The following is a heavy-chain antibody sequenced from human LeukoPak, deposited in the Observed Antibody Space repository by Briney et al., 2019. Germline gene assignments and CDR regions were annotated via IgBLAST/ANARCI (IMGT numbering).Heavy chain of an antibody. V-gene: IGHV3-7*01. D-gene: IGHD3-10*01. CDR1: GFTFSNYW. J-gene: IGHJ6*02. Sequence: GGSLRLSCEASGFTFSNYWMSWVRQAPGKGLEWVANIDYQGREKWVVDSVKGRLTISRDNTKNLLYLQMYSLRAEDTAVYYCARMVRGTSGLDVWGQGTTVTVSS. CDR3: ARMVRGTSGLDV. CDR2: IDYQGREK.